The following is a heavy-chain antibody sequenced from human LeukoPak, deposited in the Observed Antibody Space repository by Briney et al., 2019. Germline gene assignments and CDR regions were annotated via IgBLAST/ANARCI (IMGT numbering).Heavy chain of an antibody. Sequence: SETLSLTCTVSGGSISSGSYYWSWIRQPAGKGLEWIGRIYTSGSTSYNPSLKSRVTISVDTSKNQFSLKLSSVTAADTAVYYCARSSWYDIIDYWGQGTLVTVSS. CDR2: IYTSGST. CDR1: GGSISSGSYY. CDR3: ARSSWYDIIDY. D-gene: IGHD6-13*01. V-gene: IGHV4-61*02. J-gene: IGHJ4*02.